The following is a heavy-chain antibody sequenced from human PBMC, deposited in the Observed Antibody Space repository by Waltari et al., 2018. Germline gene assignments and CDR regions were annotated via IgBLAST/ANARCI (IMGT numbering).Heavy chain of an antibody. CDR2: VSGSGGST. CDR3: ARGAHYSSLTWFDP. J-gene: IGHJ5*02. CDR1: GFTFSNYA. V-gene: IGHV3-23*01. Sequence: EVQLLESGGGLVQPGGSLRLSCAASGFTFSNYAMNWVRQAPGKGLEWVSSVSGSGGSTYYADSVKGGFTVSRDNSKNSLFMQMNSLRGDDTALYYCARGAHYSSLTWFDPWGQGTLVTVSS. D-gene: IGHD6-13*01.